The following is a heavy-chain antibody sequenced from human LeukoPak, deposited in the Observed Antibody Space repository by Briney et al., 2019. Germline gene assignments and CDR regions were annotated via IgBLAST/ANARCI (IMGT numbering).Heavy chain of an antibody. CDR1: GFTFSDYY. D-gene: IGHD5-12*01. CDR3: ARDQWLRFSYEFDY. CDR2: ISSSGSTI. J-gene: IGHJ4*02. Sequence: GGSLRLSCAASGFTFSDYYMSWIRQAPGEGLEWVSYISSSGSTIYYADSVKGRFTISRDNAKNSLYLQMNSLRAEDTAVYYCARDQWLRFSYEFDYWGQGTLVTVSS. V-gene: IGHV3-11*01.